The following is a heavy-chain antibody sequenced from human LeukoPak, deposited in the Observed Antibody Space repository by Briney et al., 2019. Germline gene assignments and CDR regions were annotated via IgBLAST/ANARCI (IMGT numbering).Heavy chain of an antibody. CDR1: GGSISSYY. V-gene: IGHV4-4*07. J-gene: IGHJ3*02. Sequence: SETLSLTCTVSGGSISSYYWSWIRQPAGKGLEWIGRIYTSGSTNYNPSLKSRVTMSVDTSKNQFSLKLTSVTAADTAVYYCARDHYYYAPGSYAFDIWGQGTMVTVSS. D-gene: IGHD3-10*01. CDR3: ARDHYYYAPGSYAFDI. CDR2: IYTSGST.